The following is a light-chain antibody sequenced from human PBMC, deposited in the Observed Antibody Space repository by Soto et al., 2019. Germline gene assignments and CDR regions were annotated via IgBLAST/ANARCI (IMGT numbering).Light chain of an antibody. CDR3: QQFDSVPCT. Sequence: IQMTQSPSPLSASVGDRVTITCQASQDIKNYLIWYQQKPGKAPKLLIYDAPTLGTGVSSRFSGSGSGTHFTLTISSLQPEDIATYYCQQFDSVPCTFGQGTKLEIK. CDR1: QDIKNY. V-gene: IGKV1-33*01. CDR2: DAP. J-gene: IGKJ2*02.